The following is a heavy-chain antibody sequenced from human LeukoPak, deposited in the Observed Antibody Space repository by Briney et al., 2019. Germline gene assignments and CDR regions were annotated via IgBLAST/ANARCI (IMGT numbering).Heavy chain of an antibody. D-gene: IGHD6-13*01. CDR3: ARALAGYTSSWYGGADAFDI. J-gene: IGHJ3*02. CDR2: INHSGST. CDR1: GGSFSGHY. V-gene: IGHV4-34*01. Sequence: SETLSLTCAVYGGSFSGHYWSWIRQPPGKGLEWIGEINHSGSTDYNPSLKSRVIISADTSKNQSSLNLISVTAADTAVYYCARALAGYTSSWYGGADAFDIWGQGTMVTVSS.